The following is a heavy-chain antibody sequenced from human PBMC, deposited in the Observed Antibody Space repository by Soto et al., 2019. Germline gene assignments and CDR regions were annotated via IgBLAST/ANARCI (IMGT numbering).Heavy chain of an antibody. J-gene: IGHJ4*02. CDR1: GYTFTNYG. V-gene: IGHV1-3*01. D-gene: IGHD6-19*01. CDR2: INAGDGNT. CDR3: VRDGAVAGNINFDF. Sequence: GASVKVSCKASGYTFTNYGVHWGRQAPGQSLEWMGWINAGDGNTNYSRNFQGRGTIAGATSASTAYMELSSLRSEDTAVYYCVRDGAVAGNINFDFWGQGTLVTVSS.